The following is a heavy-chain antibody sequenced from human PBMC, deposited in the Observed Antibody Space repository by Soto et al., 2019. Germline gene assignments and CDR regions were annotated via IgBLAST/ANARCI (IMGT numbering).Heavy chain of an antibody. Sequence: PSETLSLTCAVSGGSISSSNWWSWVRQPPGKGLEWIGEIYHSGSTNYNPSLKSRVTISVDKSKNQFSLKLSSVTAADTAVYYCAKGNTVTNEGMDYCGQGTLVTVSS. V-gene: IGHV4-4*02. CDR2: IYHSGST. J-gene: IGHJ4*02. D-gene: IGHD4-17*01. CDR1: GGSISSSNW. CDR3: AKGNTVTNEGMDY.